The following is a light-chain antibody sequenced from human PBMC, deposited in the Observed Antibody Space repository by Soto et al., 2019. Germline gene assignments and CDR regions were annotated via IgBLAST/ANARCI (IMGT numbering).Light chain of an antibody. V-gene: IGKV3-20*01. CDR2: GAS. CDR1: QSVSSSY. J-gene: IGKJ4*01. CDR3: QQYGSSLLT. Sequence: EIVLTQSPGTLSLSPGERATLSGRARQSVSSSYLAWYQQKPGQAPRLLIYGASSRATGIPDRFSGSGSGTDFTLTISRLEPEDFAVYYCQQYGSSLLTFGGGTKV.